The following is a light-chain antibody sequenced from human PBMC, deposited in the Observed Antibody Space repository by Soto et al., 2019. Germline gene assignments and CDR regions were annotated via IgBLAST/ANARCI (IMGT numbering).Light chain of an antibody. CDR1: QDISNY. V-gene: IGKV1-33*01. CDR2: DAS. Sequence: DIQMTQSPFSLSASVGVRVTITCQASQDISNYLNWYQQKPGKAPKLLIYDASNLETGVPSRFSGSRSRIDFTHTINSLQPEDIATYYCNQYDNLPPRFGPWTKVDIK. J-gene: IGKJ3*01. CDR3: NQYDNLPPR.